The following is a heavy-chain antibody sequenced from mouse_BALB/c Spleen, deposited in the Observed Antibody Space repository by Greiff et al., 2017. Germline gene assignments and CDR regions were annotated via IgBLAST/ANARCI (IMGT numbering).Heavy chain of an antibody. D-gene: IGHD4-1*01. V-gene: IGHV1S135*01. CDR1: GYSFTSYY. CDR2: IDPFNGGT. J-gene: IGHJ2*01. CDR3: ALGFDY. Sequence: VHVKQSGPELMKPGASVKISCKASGYSFTSYYMHWVKQSHGKSLEWIGYIDPFNGGTSYNQKFKGKATLTVDKSSSTAYMHLSSLTSEDSAVYYCALGFDYWGQGTTLTVSS.